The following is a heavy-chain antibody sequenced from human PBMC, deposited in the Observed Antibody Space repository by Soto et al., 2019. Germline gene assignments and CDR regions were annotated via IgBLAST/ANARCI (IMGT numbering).Heavy chain of an antibody. J-gene: IGHJ4*02. CDR2: IYYSGST. CDR1: GGSISSSSYY. CDR3: ARHRRFGELLSGPGGPYFDY. V-gene: IGHV4-39*01. D-gene: IGHD3-10*01. Sequence: QLQLQESGPGLVKPSETLSLTCTVSGGSISSSSYYWGWIRQPPGKGLEWIGSIYYSGSTYYNPSLKSRVTISVDTSKNQFSLKLSSVTAADTAVYYCARHRRFGELLSGPGGPYFDYWGQGTLVTVSS.